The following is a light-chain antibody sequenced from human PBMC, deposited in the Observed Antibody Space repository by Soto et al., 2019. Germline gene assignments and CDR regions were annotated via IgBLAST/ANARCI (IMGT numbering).Light chain of an antibody. Sequence: ETLMEHTRSAVCVAREERRTLXSTASQSVSSNLAWYQQKPGQAPRLLIYGASTRATGIPARFSGSGSGTEFTLTISSLQSEDFAVYCCQQYTNWPLIAFGQGTRLEIK. CDR2: GAS. CDR1: QSVSSN. V-gene: IGKV3D-15*01. J-gene: IGKJ5*01. CDR3: QQYTNWPLIA.